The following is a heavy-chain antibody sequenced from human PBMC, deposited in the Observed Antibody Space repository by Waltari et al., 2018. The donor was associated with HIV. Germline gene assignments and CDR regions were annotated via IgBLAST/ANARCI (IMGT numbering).Heavy chain of an antibody. CDR2: LLPCDSYT. Sequence: EVQLVQSGAEVKKPGESLKISCKGSGYSFTSYWMGWVRQMPGKGLEWMGILLPCDSYTSYSPSFQGQVTISADKSISTAYLQWSSLKASDTAMYYCARLSSSWYSFFDYWGQGTLVTVSS. V-gene: IGHV5-51*03. D-gene: IGHD6-13*01. CDR3: ARLSSSWYSFFDY. J-gene: IGHJ4*02. CDR1: GYSFTSYW.